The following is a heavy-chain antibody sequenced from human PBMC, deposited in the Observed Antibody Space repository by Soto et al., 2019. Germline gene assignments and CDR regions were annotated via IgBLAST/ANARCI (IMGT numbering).Heavy chain of an antibody. CDR2: ISWNSGDI. CDR1: GFTFDDYA. Sequence: EVQLVESGGGLVQPGRSLRLSCAASGFTFDDYAMHWVRQAPGKGLEWVSGISWNSGDIGYADSVKGRFTISRDNAKNSLYLQMNSLRAEDTDLYYSAKLDDYIFDYWGQGTLVTVSS. J-gene: IGHJ4*02. D-gene: IGHD5-12*01. CDR3: AKLDDYIFDY. V-gene: IGHV3-9*01.